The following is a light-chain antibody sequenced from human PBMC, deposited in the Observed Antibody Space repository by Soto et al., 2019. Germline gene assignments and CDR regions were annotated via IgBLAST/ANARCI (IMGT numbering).Light chain of an antibody. CDR3: QQYDNWPRT. Sequence: EIVMTQSPATLSVSPGERATVSCRASQSVSSNLAWYQQKPGQAPRLLIYGASTRATGIPARFSGSGSGTEFTLTNGSLQSEDFAVYYCQQYDNWPRTFGQGTKLEIK. CDR2: GAS. CDR1: QSVSSN. J-gene: IGKJ2*01. V-gene: IGKV3-15*01.